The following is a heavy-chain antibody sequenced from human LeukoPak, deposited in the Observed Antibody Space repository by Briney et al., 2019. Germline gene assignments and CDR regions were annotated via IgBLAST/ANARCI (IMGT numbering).Heavy chain of an antibody. CDR3: ARASGAGPLYYYYMDV. CDR2: IYYSGST. D-gene: IGHD1-26*01. J-gene: IGHJ6*03. Sequence: PSQTLSLTCTVSGGSISSGSYYWSWIRQPPGKGLEWIGYIYYSGSTNYNPSLKSRVTISVDTSKNQFSLKLSSVTAADTAVYYCARASGAGPLYYYYMDVWGKGTTVTVSS. V-gene: IGHV4-61*01. CDR1: GGSISSGSYY.